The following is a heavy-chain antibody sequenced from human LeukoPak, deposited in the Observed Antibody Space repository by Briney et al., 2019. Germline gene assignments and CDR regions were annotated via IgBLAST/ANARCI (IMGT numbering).Heavy chain of an antibody. V-gene: IGHV3-7*05. J-gene: IGHJ4*02. Sequence: GGSLRLSCSASGFIFSNYWMSWVRQAPGKGLEGVANIKQDGREKYYVDSVKGRFTISRDNAKNSLSLQTNSLRAEDTAVYYCARDKAYGDSEDYWGQGTLVTVSS. CDR1: GFIFSNYW. CDR3: ARDKAYGDSEDY. D-gene: IGHD4-17*01. CDR2: IKQDGREK.